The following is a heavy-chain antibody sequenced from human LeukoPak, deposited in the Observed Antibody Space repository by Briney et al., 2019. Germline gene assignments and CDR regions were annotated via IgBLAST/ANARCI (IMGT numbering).Heavy chain of an antibody. CDR2: IKQDGSGK. Sequence: GGSLRLSCAASGFTFSNYWMIWVRQAPGKGLEWVGNIKQDGSGKRYADSVRGRFTISRDNAKNSLYLQMNSLRAEDTAVYYCARSYYGSGSYFWFDPWGQGTLVTVSS. V-gene: IGHV3-7*04. CDR1: GFTFSNYW. CDR3: ARSYYGSGSYFWFDP. D-gene: IGHD3-10*01. J-gene: IGHJ5*02.